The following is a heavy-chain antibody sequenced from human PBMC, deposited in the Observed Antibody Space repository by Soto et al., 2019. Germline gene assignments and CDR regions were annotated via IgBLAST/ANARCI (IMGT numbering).Heavy chain of an antibody. CDR3: ARGRSAAALFIHYYYGMDV. CDR1: GGSISSYY. CDR2: IYYSGST. Sequence: LSLTCTVSGGSISSYYWSWIRQPPGKGLEWIGYIYYSGSTNYNPSLKSRVTISVDTSKNQFSLKLSSVTAADTAVYYCARGRSAAALFIHYYYGMDVWGQGTTVTVSS. V-gene: IGHV4-59*01. D-gene: IGHD2-2*01. J-gene: IGHJ6*02.